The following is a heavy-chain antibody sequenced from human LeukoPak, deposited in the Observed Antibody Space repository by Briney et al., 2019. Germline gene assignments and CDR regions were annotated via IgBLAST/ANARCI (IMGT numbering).Heavy chain of an antibody. Sequence: PSETLSLTCTVSAGSISSYFWSWIRQPPGKGLEWIGSIYYSGSTNYNPSLKSRVTISVDTSKNQFSLKLSSVTAADTAVYYCARGYYYFDYWGQGTLVTVSS. D-gene: IGHD1-26*01. J-gene: IGHJ4*02. CDR3: ARGYYYFDY. CDR2: IYYSGST. V-gene: IGHV4-59*12. CDR1: AGSISSYF.